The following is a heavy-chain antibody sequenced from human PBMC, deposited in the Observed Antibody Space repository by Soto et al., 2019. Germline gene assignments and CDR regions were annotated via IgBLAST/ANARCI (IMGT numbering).Heavy chain of an antibody. D-gene: IGHD6-13*01. CDR3: AMIVRGEQQLDY. J-gene: IGHJ4*02. V-gene: IGHV3-48*03. Sequence: EVQLVESGGGLVQPGGSLRLSCAASGFTFSSYEMNWVRQAPGKGLEWVSYISSSGSTIYYADSVKGRYTISRDNAKNSLYLQMNSLRAEDTAVYYCAMIVRGEQQLDYWGQGTLVTVSS. CDR2: ISSSGSTI. CDR1: GFTFSSYE.